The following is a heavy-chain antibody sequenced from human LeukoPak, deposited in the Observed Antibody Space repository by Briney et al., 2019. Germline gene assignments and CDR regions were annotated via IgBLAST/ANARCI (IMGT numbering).Heavy chain of an antibody. J-gene: IGHJ3*02. D-gene: IGHD3-22*01. CDR1: GGSISSGSYY. CDR3: GGYYDSSGEDAFDI. CDR2: IYTSGSA. V-gene: IGHV4-61*02. Sequence: SQTLSLTCTVPGGSISSGSYYWSWIRQPAGKGLEWIGRIYTSGSANYNPSLKSRVTISVDTSKNQFSLKLSSVTAADTAVYYCGGYYDSSGEDAFDIWGQGTMVTVSS.